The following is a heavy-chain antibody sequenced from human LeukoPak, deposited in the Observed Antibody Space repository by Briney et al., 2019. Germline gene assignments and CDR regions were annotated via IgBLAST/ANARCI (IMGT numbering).Heavy chain of an antibody. V-gene: IGHV3-53*01. CDR3: AKDSLPIVPAAVVAEYDAFDI. Sequence: PGGSLRLSCAASGFTVSSNYMSWVRQAPGKGLEWVSVIYSGGSTYYADSVKGRFSISRDNAKNTLYLQMNSLRAEDTAVYYFAKDSLPIVPAAVVAEYDAFDIWGQGTMVTVSS. CDR2: IYSGGST. J-gene: IGHJ3*02. CDR1: GFTVSSNY. D-gene: IGHD2-2*01.